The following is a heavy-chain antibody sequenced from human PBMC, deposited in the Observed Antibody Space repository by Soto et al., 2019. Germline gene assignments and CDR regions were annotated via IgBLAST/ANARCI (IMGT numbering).Heavy chain of an antibody. D-gene: IGHD3-9*01. CDR1: GGSISSSSYY. CDR2: IYYSGST. Sequence: SETLSLTCTVSGGSISSSSYYWGWIRQPPGKGLEWIGSIYYSGSTYYNPSLKSRVTISVDTSKNQFSLKLSSVTAADTAVYYCARGVRYFDWLLYMGDWFDPWGQGTLVTVSS. J-gene: IGHJ5*02. V-gene: IGHV4-39*01. CDR3: ARGVRYFDWLLYMGDWFDP.